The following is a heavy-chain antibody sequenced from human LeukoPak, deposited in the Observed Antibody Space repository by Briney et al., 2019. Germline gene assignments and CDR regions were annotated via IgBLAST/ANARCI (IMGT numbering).Heavy chain of an antibody. D-gene: IGHD3-22*01. Sequence: GGSLRLSCAASGFTFSSYAMDWVRQAPGKGLEWVSAISGSGGSTYYADSVKGRFTTSRDNSKNTLYLQMNSLRAEDTAVYYCARRSSGDRFDYWGQGTLVTVSS. V-gene: IGHV3-23*01. CDR1: GFTFSSYA. CDR2: ISGSGGST. J-gene: IGHJ4*02. CDR3: ARRSSGDRFDY.